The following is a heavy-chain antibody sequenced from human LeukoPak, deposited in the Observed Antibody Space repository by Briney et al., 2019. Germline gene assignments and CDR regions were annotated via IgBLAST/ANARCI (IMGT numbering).Heavy chain of an antibody. J-gene: IGHJ5*02. CDR1: GYTFTGYY. V-gene: IGHV1-2*02. CDR3: ARERETAVWFDP. D-gene: IGHD5-18*01. Sequence: GASVKVSCKASGYTFTGYYMHWVRQAPGQGLEWMGWINPNSGGTNYARKFQGRVTMTRDTSISTAYMELSRLRSDDTAVYYCARERETAVWFDPWGQGTLVTVSS. CDR2: INPNSGGT.